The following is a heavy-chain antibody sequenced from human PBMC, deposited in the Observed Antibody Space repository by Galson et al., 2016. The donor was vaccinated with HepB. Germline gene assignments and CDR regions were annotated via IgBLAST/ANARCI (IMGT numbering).Heavy chain of an antibody. V-gene: IGHV3-33*06. D-gene: IGHD2-2*01. CDR3: AKDGRIYCSSASCHDHFHY. Sequence: SLRLSCAASGFTFSSYGMHWVRQAPGKGLEWVAGIWYDGSNKKYADSVKGRFTISRDNSKKTLYLQMNSLRAEDTAVYYCAKDGRIYCSSASCHDHFHYWGQGTLVTVSS. CDR2: IWYDGSNK. CDR1: GFTFSSYG. J-gene: IGHJ4*02.